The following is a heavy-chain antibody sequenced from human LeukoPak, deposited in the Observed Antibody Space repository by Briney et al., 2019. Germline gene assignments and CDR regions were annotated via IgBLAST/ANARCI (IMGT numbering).Heavy chain of an antibody. CDR1: GFTFSSYW. CDR2: IKQDGSEK. V-gene: IGHV3-7*01. CDR3: ASLLAVAGTDFDY. J-gene: IGHJ4*02. D-gene: IGHD6-19*01. Sequence: GGSLRLSCAAAGFTFSSYWMSWVRQAPGKGLEWVANIKQDGSEKYYVDSVKGRLTISRDNAKNSLYLQMNSLRAEDTAVYYCASLLAVAGTDFDYWGQGTLVTVSS.